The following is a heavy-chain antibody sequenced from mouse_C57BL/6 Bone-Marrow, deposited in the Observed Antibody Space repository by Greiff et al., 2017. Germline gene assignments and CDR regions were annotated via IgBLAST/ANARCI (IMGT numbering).Heavy chain of an antibody. CDR3: ATHYGSSYAMDY. CDR2: ISAGGSYT. CDR1: GFTFSSYA. Sequence: EVKLVESGGGLVKPGGSLKLSCAASGFTFSSYAMSWVRQTPEKRLEWVATISAGGSYTYYPDNVKGRFTISRDNAKNNLYLQMSHLKSEDTAMYYCATHYGSSYAMDYWGQGTSVTVSS. D-gene: IGHD1-1*01. J-gene: IGHJ4*01. V-gene: IGHV5-4*03.